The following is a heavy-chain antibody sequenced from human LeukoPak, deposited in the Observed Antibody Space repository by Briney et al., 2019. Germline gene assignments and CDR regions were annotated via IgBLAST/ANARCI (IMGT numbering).Heavy chain of an antibody. Sequence: GGSLRLSCAASGFTLSIYAMHWVRQAPGKGLEWVAVISYDGSNKYYADSVKCRFTISSDNAKNSLYLQINSLIAEHTAVYYCALVDTAIGHYWGQGTLVTVSS. CDR1: GFTLSIYA. CDR3: ALVDTAIGHY. V-gene: IGHV3-30-3*01. D-gene: IGHD5-18*01. CDR2: ISYDGSNK. J-gene: IGHJ4*02.